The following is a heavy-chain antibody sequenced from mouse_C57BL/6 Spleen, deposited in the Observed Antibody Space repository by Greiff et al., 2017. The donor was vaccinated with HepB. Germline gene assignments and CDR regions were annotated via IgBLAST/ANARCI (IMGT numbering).Heavy chain of an antibody. CDR2: IYPGSGST. V-gene: IGHV1-55*01. CDR1: GYTFTSYW. CDR3: ARGRLEKLGRGYAMDY. Sequence: VKLQQPGAELVKPGASVKMSCKASGYTFTSYWITWVKQRPGQGLEWIGDIYPGSGSTNYNEKFKSKATLTVDTSSSTAYMQLSSLTSEDSAVYYCARGRLEKLGRGYAMDYWGQGTSVTVSS. J-gene: IGHJ4*01. D-gene: IGHD4-1*01.